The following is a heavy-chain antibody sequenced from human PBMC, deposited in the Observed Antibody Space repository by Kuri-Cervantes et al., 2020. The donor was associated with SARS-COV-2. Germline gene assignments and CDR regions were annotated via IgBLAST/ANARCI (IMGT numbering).Heavy chain of an antibody. V-gene: IGHV1-2*02. D-gene: IGHD5-18*01. Sequence: ASVKVSCKASGYTSTGYYMHWVRQAPGQGLEWMGWINPNSGGTNYAQKFQGRVTMTRDTSISTAYMELSRLRSDDTAVYYCARVPGIYSYGPPHFDYWGQGTLVTVSS. CDR2: INPNSGGT. CDR1: GYTSTGYY. J-gene: IGHJ4*02. CDR3: ARVPGIYSYGPPHFDY.